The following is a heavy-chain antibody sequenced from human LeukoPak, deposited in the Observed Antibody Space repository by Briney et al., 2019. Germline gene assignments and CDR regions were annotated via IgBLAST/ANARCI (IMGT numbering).Heavy chain of an antibody. CDR3: TRAVPPYCGGDCYSASDY. V-gene: IGHV3-30*03. J-gene: IGHJ4*02. CDR2: ISYDVSNK. D-gene: IGHD2-21*02. Sequence: GGSLRLSCATSGFTFKSFGMHWVRQAPGKGLEWVAIISYDVSNKHYGDSVRGRFTISRDNSKNTLYLQMNSLRGEDTAVYYCTRAVPPYCGGDCYSASDYWGQGTLVTVSS. CDR1: GFTFKSFG.